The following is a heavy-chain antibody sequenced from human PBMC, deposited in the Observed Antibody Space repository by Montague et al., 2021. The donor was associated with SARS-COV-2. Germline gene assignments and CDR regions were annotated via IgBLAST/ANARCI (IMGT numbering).Heavy chain of an antibody. J-gene: IGHJ6*02. CDR3: ARMRWLRSEGDYYYGMDV. CDR1: GGSISSSNW. Sequence: SETLSLTCAVSGGSISSSNWWSWVRQPPGKGLEWIGEIYHSGSTNYNPSLKSRVTISVDKSKNQFSLKLSSVTAADTAVYYCARMRWLRSEGDYYYGMDVWGQGTTVTVSS. V-gene: IGHV4-4*02. D-gene: IGHD5-12*01. CDR2: IYHSGST.